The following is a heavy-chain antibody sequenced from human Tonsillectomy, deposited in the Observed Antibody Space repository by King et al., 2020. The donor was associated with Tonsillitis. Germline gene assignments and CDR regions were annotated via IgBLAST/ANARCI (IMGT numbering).Heavy chain of an antibody. J-gene: IGHJ5*02. D-gene: IGHD1-1*01. CDR2: ISSSGSSI. CDR1: GFIFSDYY. Sequence: VQLVESGGGLVKPGGSLRLSCAASGFIFSDYYMSWIRQAPGKGLEWGSYISSSGSSIYYADSVKGRFTISRDNAKKSLYLQMNSLRAEDTAVYYCASSDWNDWFDPWGQGTLVTVSS. CDR3: ASSDWNDWFDP. V-gene: IGHV3-11*01.